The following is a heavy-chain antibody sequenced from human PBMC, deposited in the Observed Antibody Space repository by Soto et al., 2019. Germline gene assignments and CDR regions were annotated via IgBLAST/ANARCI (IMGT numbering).Heavy chain of an antibody. Sequence: ALVKVSCKASGYTFTSYGISWVRQAPGQGLEWMGWISAYNGNTNYAQKLQGRVTMTTDTSTSTAYMELRSLRSDDTAVYYCARDPNGRGYYYGMDVWGQGTTVPVSS. CDR3: ARDPNGRGYYYGMDV. V-gene: IGHV1-18*01. J-gene: IGHJ6*02. D-gene: IGHD2-8*01. CDR1: GYTFTSYG. CDR2: ISAYNGNT.